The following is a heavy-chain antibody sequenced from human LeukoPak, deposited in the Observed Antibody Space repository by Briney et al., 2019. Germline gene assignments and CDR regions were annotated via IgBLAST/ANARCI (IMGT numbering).Heavy chain of an antibody. V-gene: IGHV3-64D*06. CDR1: GFTFSSHA. D-gene: IGHD6-19*01. CDR3: VKTPSGWHLVDY. CDR2: ISSSGGTT. J-gene: IGHJ4*02. Sequence: GGSLRLSCSASGFTFSSHAMHWVRQAPGKGLEYVSAISSSGGTTYYADSVKGRFTISRDNSKDTLYLQMRSLRTEDTAVYYCVKTPSGWHLVDYWGQGTLVTVSS.